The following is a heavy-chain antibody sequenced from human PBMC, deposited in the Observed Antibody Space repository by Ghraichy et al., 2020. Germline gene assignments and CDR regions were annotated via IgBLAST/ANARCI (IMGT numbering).Heavy chain of an antibody. CDR1: GVSLTDYS. V-gene: IGHV4-34*01. Sequence: SETLSLTCTIYGVSLTDYSWIWVRQPPGKGLEWIGEINRGGNMKYNPSLQSRVTLSVDVSRNQVSLTATSVTAADTAVYYCARAATQVCHDESCFFDKWGQGTPVTVSS. J-gene: IGHJ4*02. CDR2: INRGGNM. CDR3: ARAATQVCHDESCFFDK.